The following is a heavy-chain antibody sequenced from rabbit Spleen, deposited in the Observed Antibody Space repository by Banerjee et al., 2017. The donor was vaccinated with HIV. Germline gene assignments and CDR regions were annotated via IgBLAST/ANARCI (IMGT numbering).Heavy chain of an antibody. V-gene: IGHV1S45*01. Sequence: QEQLEESGGDLVKPEGSLTLTCTASGFSFSSSYWIWWVRQAPGKGLEWIACIDSGSSGRTVYASWAKGRFTISKTSSTTVTLQMTSLTAADTATYFCARDLVVAIGWNFNLWGPGTLVTVS. D-gene: IGHD3-3*01. J-gene: IGHJ4*01. CDR3: ARDLVVAIGWNFNL. CDR2: IDSGSSGRT. CDR1: GFSFSSSYW.